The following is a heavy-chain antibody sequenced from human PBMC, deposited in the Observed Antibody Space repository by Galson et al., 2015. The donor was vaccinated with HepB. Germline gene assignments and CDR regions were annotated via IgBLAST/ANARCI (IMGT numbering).Heavy chain of an antibody. CDR3: AARRVGGDYYGMDV. CDR1: GDSISNYV. Sequence: SVKVSCKASGDSISNYVFTWVRQAPGQGLQWMGRVIPMFGTGNDGQKFQGRATVTADEVTSTVYMELSSLRSEDTAVYYCAARRVGGDYYGMDVWGQGTRVIVSS. D-gene: IGHD1-26*01. CDR2: VIPMFGTG. V-gene: IGHV1-69*13. J-gene: IGHJ6*02.